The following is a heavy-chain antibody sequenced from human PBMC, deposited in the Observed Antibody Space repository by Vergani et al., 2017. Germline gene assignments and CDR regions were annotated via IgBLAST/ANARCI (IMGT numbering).Heavy chain of an antibody. CDR2: ISSSSSTI. J-gene: IGHJ6*03. V-gene: IGHV3-48*04. D-gene: IGHD2-15*01. CDR1: GFTFSSYS. Sequence: EVQLVESGGGLVQPGGSLRLSCAASGFTFSSYSMNWVRQAPGKGLEWVSYISSSSSTIYYADSVKGRFTISRDNAKNSLYLQMNSLRAEDTAVYYCARARNLYCSGGSCYSGPYYYYYYMDVWGKGTTVTVSS. CDR3: ARARNLYCSGGSCYSGPYYYYYYMDV.